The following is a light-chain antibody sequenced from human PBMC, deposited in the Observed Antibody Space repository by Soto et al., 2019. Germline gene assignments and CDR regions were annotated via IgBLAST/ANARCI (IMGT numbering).Light chain of an antibody. J-gene: IGKJ4*01. V-gene: IGKV3-11*01. CDR1: QSVSTY. CDR3: QQRSNWQAPT. CDR2: DAS. Sequence: DIVLTQSPASLSLSLGERATLSCRASQSVSTYLAWYQQKPGQAPRLLIYDASTRATGIPARFSGSGSGTDFTITISSLEPEDVAVTYCQQRSNWQAPTFGGGTKVEVK.